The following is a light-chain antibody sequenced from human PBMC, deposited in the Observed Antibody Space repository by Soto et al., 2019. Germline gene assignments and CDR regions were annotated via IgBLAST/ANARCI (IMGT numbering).Light chain of an antibody. CDR3: SSYTGSSSLL. J-gene: IGLJ2*01. Sequence: QSALTQPASVSGSPGQSITISCTGPSSDVGDCNYVSWYQQHPGKAPKLMIYEGNKRPSGISNRFSGSQSANTASLTISGLQAGDEADYYCSSYTGSSSLLFGGGTKLTVL. CDR1: SSDVGDCNY. CDR2: EGN. V-gene: IGLV2-14*01.